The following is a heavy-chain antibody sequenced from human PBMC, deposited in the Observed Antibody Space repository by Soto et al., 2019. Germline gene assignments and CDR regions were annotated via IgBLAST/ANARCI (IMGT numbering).Heavy chain of an antibody. V-gene: IGHV1-18*01. Sequence: ASVKVSCKASGYTFTSYSIHWVRQAPGQKLEWLGWISAYNGNSNYAQMLQGRVTMTTDTSTSTAYMELRSLRSDDTAVYYCARSPLLWFGELSGGWFDPWGQGTLVTVSS. CDR1: GYTFTSYS. CDR3: ARSPLLWFGELSGGWFDP. D-gene: IGHD3-10*01. CDR2: ISAYNGNS. J-gene: IGHJ5*02.